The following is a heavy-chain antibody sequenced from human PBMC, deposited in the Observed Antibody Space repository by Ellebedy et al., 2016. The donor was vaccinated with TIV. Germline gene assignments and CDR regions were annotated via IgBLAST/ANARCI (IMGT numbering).Heavy chain of an antibody. Sequence: SETLSLXCTVSLGSISSHYRTWIRQPPGKGLEWIGNIYYTGSTSYSPSLTGRVTISIDTPENQFSLKVTSVTAADTAVYYCAREFRYDFWRGPLDHWGQGTTVIASS. D-gene: IGHD3-3*01. CDR2: IYYTGST. V-gene: IGHV4-59*11. CDR3: AREFRYDFWRGPLDH. J-gene: IGHJ4*02. CDR1: LGSISSHY.